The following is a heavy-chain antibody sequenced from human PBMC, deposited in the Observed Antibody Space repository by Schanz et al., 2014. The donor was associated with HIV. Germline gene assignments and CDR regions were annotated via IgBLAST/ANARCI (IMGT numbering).Heavy chain of an antibody. Sequence: VQLLESGGGLVQPGGSLRLSCAASGFTFSSYAMSWIRQHPGKGLEWIGYIYYSGSTYYNPSLKSRVTMSVDTSENHFSLKLSSATVADTAVYYCARGEGYYYDSSGFPLASGMDVWGQGTTVSVSS. CDR2: IYYSGST. CDR3: ARGEGYYYDSSGFPLASGMDV. CDR1: GFTFSSYA. J-gene: IGHJ6*02. V-gene: IGHV4-31*02. D-gene: IGHD3-22*01.